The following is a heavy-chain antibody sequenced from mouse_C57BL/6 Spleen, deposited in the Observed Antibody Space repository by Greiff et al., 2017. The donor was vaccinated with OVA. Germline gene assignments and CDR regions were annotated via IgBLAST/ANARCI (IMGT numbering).Heavy chain of an antibody. CDR2: ISDGGSYT. J-gene: IGHJ4*01. V-gene: IGHV5-4*01. CDR3: ARDKIYDGYV. D-gene: IGHD2-3*01. Sequence: DVMLVESGGGLVKPGGSLKLSCAASGFTFSSYAMSWVRQTPEKRLEWVATISDGGSYTYYPDNVKGRFTISRDNAKNNLYLQMSHLKSEDSAMYYCARDKIYDGYVWGQGTSVTVSS. CDR1: GFTFSSYA.